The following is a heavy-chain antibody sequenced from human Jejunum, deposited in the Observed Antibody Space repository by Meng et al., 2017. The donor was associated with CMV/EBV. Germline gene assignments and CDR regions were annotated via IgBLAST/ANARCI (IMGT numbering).Heavy chain of an antibody. V-gene: IGHV4-61*01. CDR3: AREVVRDYSRDGMDV. CDR1: SVRIGNYL. J-gene: IGHJ6*02. Sequence: SVRIGNYLGTSSRRPPGKGLEWMGYVSHSGGTMYNPSLKSRVTISLDTSRNHFSLKLSSVTAADTAVYYCAREVVRDYSRDGMDVWSQGTTVTVSS. CDR2: VSHSGGT. D-gene: IGHD4-17*01.